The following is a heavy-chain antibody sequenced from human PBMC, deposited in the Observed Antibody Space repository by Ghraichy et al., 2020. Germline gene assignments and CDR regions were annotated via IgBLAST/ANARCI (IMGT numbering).Heavy chain of an antibody. CDR1: GYTFTSYY. V-gene: IGHV1-46*01. Sequence: ASVKVSCKASGYTFTSYYMHWVRQAPGQGLEWMGIINPSGGSTSYAQKFQGRVTMTRDTSTSTVYMELSSLRSEDTAVYYCARGPRYYDFWSGYYKYWGQGTLVTVSS. D-gene: IGHD3-3*01. CDR3: ARGPRYYDFWSGYYKY. J-gene: IGHJ4*02. CDR2: INPSGGST.